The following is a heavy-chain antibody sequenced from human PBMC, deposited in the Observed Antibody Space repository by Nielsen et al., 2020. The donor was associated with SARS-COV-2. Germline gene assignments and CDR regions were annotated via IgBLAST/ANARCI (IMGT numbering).Heavy chain of an antibody. V-gene: IGHV2-70*01. J-gene: IGHJ3*02. CDR1: GFSLSTSGMC. CDR2: IDWDDDK. D-gene: IGHD3-10*01. Sequence: SGPTLVKPTQTLTLTCTFSGFSLSTSGMCVSWIRQPPGKALEWLALIDWDDDKYYSTSLKTRLTISKDTSKNQVVLTMTNMDPVDTATYYCARIRIGRVTMVRGVTDAFDIWGQGTMFTVSS. CDR3: ARIRIGRVTMVRGVTDAFDI.